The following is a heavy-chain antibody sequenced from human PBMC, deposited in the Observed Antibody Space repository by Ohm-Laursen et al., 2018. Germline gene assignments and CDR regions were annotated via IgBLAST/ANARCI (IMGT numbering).Heavy chain of an antibody. CDR1: GFTFSSHA. CDR3: TRDLIGGIRAFDI. V-gene: IGHV3-48*01. Sequence: SLRLSCAASGFTFSSHAMPWVRQAPGKGLEWVSFITSSSTSIYYLDSVKGRFTISRDNAQNSLYLQMNSLRAEDTAVYYCTRDLIGGIRAFDIWGQGTMVTVSS. D-gene: IGHD1-14*01. J-gene: IGHJ3*02. CDR2: ITSSSTSI.